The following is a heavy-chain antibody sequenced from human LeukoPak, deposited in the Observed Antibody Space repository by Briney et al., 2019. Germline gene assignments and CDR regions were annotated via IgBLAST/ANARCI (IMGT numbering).Heavy chain of an antibody. D-gene: IGHD1-26*01. CDR1: GLTFSNYV. V-gene: IGHV3-23*01. Sequence: ESGGSLRLCCAASGLTFSNYVMKWVRQAPGRGLGLVSAISGSGGSTYYADSVKGRFTISRDNSKNTLYLQMNSLRAEDTAVYYCAKDLAGSGSYSFDYWGQGTLVTVSS. CDR2: ISGSGGST. J-gene: IGHJ4*02. CDR3: AKDLAGSGSYSFDY.